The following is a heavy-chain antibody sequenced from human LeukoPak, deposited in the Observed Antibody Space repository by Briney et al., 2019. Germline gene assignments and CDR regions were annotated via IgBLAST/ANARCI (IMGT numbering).Heavy chain of an antibody. CDR1: GGALSNYA. D-gene: IGHD2-2*01. V-gene: IGHV1-69*05. CDR2: IIPVFGTT. CDR3: ARDDRSDSANQRPLGYCSTSNCYAGHY. Sequence: SVKVSCKASGGALSNYAISWVRQAPGQGLEWMGGIIPVFGTTNYAQKFQGRVTITTDESTTTAYMELSSLRSEDTAVYYCARDDRSDSANQRPLGYCSTSNCYAGHYWGQGTLVTVSS. J-gene: IGHJ4*02.